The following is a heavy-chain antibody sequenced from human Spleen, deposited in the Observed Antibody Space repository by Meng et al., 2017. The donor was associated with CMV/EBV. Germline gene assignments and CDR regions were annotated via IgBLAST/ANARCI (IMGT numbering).Heavy chain of an antibody. Sequence: ASVKVSCKSSGYTFIGYYIHWVRQAPGQGLEWMGWINPNSGGTNYAQKFQGRVTMTRDTSISTAYMELSRLRSDDTAVYYCARSHVPGSPGDLGGMDVWGQGTTVTVSS. CDR1: GYTFIGYY. D-gene: IGHD3-10*01. J-gene: IGHJ6*02. CDR3: ARSHVPGSPGDLGGMDV. V-gene: IGHV1-2*02. CDR2: INPNSGGT.